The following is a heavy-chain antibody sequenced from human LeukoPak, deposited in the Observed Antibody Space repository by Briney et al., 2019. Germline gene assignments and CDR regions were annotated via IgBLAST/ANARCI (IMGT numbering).Heavy chain of an antibody. CDR3: ARGYCSGGSCYFVY. Sequence: SQTLSLTCTVSGGSISSGGYYWSWIRQHPGKGLEWIGYIYYSGSTYYNPSLESRVTISVDTSKNQFSLKLSSVTAADTAVYYCARGYCSGGSCYFVYWGQGTLVTVSS. J-gene: IGHJ4*02. CDR2: IYYSGST. V-gene: IGHV4-31*03. D-gene: IGHD2-15*01. CDR1: GGSISSGGYY.